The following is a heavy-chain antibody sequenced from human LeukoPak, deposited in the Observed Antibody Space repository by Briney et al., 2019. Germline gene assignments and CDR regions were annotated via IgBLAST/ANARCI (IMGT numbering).Heavy chain of an antibody. Sequence: GGSLRLSCAASGFTFRQYARSWVRQAPGKGLEWVSGISGSGDDTYYTDSVKGRFTISRENAKNSLYLQMNSLRAGDTAVYYCARVGAALGYDVWGQGTTVTVSS. CDR1: GFTFRQYA. J-gene: IGHJ6*02. D-gene: IGHD6-13*01. CDR3: ARVGAALGYDV. CDR2: ISGSGDDT. V-gene: IGHV3-23*01.